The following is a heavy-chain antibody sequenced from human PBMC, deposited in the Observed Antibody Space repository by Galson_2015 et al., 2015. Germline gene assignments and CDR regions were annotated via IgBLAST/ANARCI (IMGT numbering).Heavy chain of an antibody. CDR2: INPIAGST. J-gene: IGHJ6*03. D-gene: IGHD2/OR15-2a*01. CDR1: GHTFTKYY. Sequence: SVKVSCKASGHTFTKYYMHWVRQAPGQGLEWMGIINPIAGSTSYPQKFQGRVAITRDTSTNTVYMDLKSLTSEDTAMYYCARSPEGTTYFQYYYMDVWGEGTTVTVSS. CDR3: ARSPEGTTYFQYYYMDV. V-gene: IGHV1-46*01.